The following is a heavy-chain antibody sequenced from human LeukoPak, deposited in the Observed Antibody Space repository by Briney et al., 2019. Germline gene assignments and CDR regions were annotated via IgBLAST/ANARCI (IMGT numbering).Heavy chain of an antibody. CDR2: IIPIFGTA. CDR1: GGTFSSYA. D-gene: IGHD3-3*01. V-gene: IGHV1-69*13. CDR3: ARDRNDFWSGSRFDY. J-gene: IGHJ4*02. Sequence: SVKVSCKASGGTFSSYAISRVRQAPGQGLEWMGGIIPIFGTANYAQKFQGRVTITADESTSTAYMELSSLRSEDTAVYYFARDRNDFWSGSRFDYWGQGTLVTVSS.